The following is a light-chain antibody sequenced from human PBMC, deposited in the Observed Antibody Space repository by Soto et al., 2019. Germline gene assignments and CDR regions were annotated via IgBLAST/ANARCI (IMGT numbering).Light chain of an antibody. Sequence: EIVMTQSPGTLSVSPGERAILSRGASQNVGINLVWYQQKAGRAPRLLFYGASTRATGIPARFSGSGSGTEFTLTLRSLQPEDVAVYYCQQYHYWPPRITFGQGTRLEI. CDR2: GAS. CDR3: QQYHYWPPRIT. J-gene: IGKJ5*01. V-gene: IGKV3-15*01. CDR1: QNVGIN.